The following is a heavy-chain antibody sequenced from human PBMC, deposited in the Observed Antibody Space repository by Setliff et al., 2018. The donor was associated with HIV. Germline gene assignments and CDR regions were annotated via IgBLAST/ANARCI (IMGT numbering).Heavy chain of an antibody. CDR1: GYTFTSYY. D-gene: IGHD5-18*01. CDR2: INPSGGST. CDR3: AKEGDRYGLDLDY. Sequence: ASVKVSCKASGYTFTSYYIHWVRQAPGQGLEWMGIINPSGGSTSYAQKFQGRVTMTRDTSASTAYMELSSLRSEDTAVYYCAKEGDRYGLDLDYWGQGTLVTVSS. V-gene: IGHV1-46*01. J-gene: IGHJ4*02.